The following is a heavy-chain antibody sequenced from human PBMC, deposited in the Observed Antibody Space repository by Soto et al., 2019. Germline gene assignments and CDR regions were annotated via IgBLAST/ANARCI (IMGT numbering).Heavy chain of an antibody. CDR2: INSDGSST. CDR1: GFTFSSYW. D-gene: IGHD2-8*01. CDR3: SSGHCTNGVCRGYYFDY. V-gene: IGHV3-74*01. J-gene: IGHJ4*02. Sequence: EVQLVESGGGLVQPGGSLRLSCAASGFTFSSYWMHWVRQAPGKGLVWVSRINSDGSSTTYADSVKGRVTISRDNAKNTLYLQMNSLRAEDTAVYYCSSGHCTNGVCRGYYFDYWGQGTLVTVSS.